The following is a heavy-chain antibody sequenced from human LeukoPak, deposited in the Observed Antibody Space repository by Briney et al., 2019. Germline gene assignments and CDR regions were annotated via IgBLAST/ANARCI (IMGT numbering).Heavy chain of an antibody. V-gene: IGHV1-69*01. CDR2: IIPIFGTA. CDR1: GGTFSSYA. J-gene: IGHJ4*02. Sequence: GASVKVSCKASGGTFSSYAISWVRQAPGQGLEWMGGIIPIFGTANYAQKFQGRVTITADESTSTAYMELSSLRSEDTAVYYCARLKQLVRAADYWGQGTLVTVSS. CDR3: ARLKQLVRAADY. D-gene: IGHD6-6*01.